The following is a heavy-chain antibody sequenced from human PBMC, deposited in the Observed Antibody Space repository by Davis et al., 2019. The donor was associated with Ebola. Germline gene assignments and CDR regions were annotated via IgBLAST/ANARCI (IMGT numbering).Heavy chain of an antibody. D-gene: IGHD1-26*01. CDR2: IYIDGGYT. Sequence: PGGSLRLSCEASGFSFSTYAMSWVRQAPGKGLVWVSRIYIDGGYTTYADSVKGRFTITRDNSKNTVYLQMNSLRTEDTAVYYCVSQREGNWGQGTLVTVSS. V-gene: IGHV3-74*03. CDR1: GFSFSTYA. J-gene: IGHJ4*02. CDR3: VSQREGN.